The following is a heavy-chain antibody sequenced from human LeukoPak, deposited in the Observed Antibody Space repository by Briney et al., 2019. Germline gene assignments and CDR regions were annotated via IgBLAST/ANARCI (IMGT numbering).Heavy chain of an antibody. CDR1: GFSFSTYS. CDR2: IVGSSSNI. J-gene: IGHJ4*02. D-gene: IGHD1-1*01. CDR3: AADSPETAAFDY. Sequence: GGSLRLSCTASGFSFSTYSMNWVRQAPGKGLEWVSYIVGSSSNIYYADSVKGRFTISRDNAKNSLYLQMDSLRAEDTAVYYCAADSPETAAFDYWGQGTLVTVSS. V-gene: IGHV3-48*04.